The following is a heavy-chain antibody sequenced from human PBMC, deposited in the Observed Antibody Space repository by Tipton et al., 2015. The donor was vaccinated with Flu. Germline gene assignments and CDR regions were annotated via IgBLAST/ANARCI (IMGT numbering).Heavy chain of an antibody. J-gene: IGHJ4*02. CDR2: IYPSGTT. Sequence: GLVKPSETLSLTCTVSSGSIRSTNYFCAWIRQPPGKRLELIGSIYPSGTTYYNPSLKSRVTISVDTSKSQFSLKLRSATAADTAVYYCARLSYYDVDLKNFYFDYWGQGALVTVSS. CDR1: SGSIRSTNYF. V-gene: IGHV4-39*01. D-gene: IGHD3-10*02. CDR3: ARLSYYDVDLKNFYFDY.